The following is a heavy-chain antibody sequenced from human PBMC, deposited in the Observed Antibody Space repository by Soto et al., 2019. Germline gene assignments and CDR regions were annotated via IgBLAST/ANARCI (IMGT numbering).Heavy chain of an antibody. J-gene: IGHJ6*01. CDR2: ISYDGSNK. V-gene: IGHV3-30*18. CDR3: AKEIPEWNYYYYYGMDV. D-gene: IGHD3-3*01. Sequence: QVQLVESGGGVVQPGRSLRLSCAASGFTFSSYGMHWVRQAPGKGLEWVAVISYDGSNKYYADSVKGRFTISRDNSKNTLYLQMNSLRAEDTAVYYCAKEIPEWNYYYYYGMDVW. CDR1: GFTFSSYG.